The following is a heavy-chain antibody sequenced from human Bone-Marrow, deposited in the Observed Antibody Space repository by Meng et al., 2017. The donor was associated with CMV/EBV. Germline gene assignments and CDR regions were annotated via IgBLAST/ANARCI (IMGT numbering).Heavy chain of an antibody. Sequence: SGFTFNKAWMTWVRQAPGKGLEWVGRIKRKTDGGTTDYAAPVKGRFIISRDDSKNTLDLQMNGLRSEDTAVYYCATSIGAPEDYSASWGQGTLVTVS. CDR3: ATSIGAPEDYSAS. D-gene: IGHD3-10*01. CDR1: GFTFNKAW. V-gene: IGHV3-15*01. CDR2: IKRKTDGGTT. J-gene: IGHJ4*02.